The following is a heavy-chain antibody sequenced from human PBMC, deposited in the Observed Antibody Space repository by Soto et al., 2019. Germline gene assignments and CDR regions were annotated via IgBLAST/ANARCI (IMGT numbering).Heavy chain of an antibody. J-gene: IGHJ4*02. V-gene: IGHV4-61*01. D-gene: IGHD2-21*02. Sequence: SETLSLTCTVSGASVSSGSYRWSWIRQPPGKGLEWIGYIYHSGSTNYNPSLKSRVTISIDTSKNQFSLKLNSVTAVDTAVYYCARDSSTVVTRWGQGTLVTVS. CDR3: ARDSSTVVTR. CDR2: IYHSGST. CDR1: GASVSSGSYR.